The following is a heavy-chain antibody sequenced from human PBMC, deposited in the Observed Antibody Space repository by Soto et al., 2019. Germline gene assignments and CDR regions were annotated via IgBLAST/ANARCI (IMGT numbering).Heavy chain of an antibody. D-gene: IGHD5-12*01. CDR3: AIFGSGYDLTTFDF. CDR1: GYSFTSYW. CDR2: IDPSDSYT. V-gene: IGHV5-10-1*01. Sequence: GESLKISCKGSGYSFTSYWISWVRQMPGKGLEWMGRIDPSDSYTNYSPSFQGHVTISADKSISTAYLQWSSLKASDTAMYYCAIFGSGYDLTTFDFWCQGTLVTVSS. J-gene: IGHJ4*02.